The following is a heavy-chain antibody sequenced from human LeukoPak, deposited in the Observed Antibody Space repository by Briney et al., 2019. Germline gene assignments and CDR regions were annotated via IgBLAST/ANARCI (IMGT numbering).Heavy chain of an antibody. CDR1: GGSISSGGHS. CDR3: ARQQANSYGSYYFDY. Sequence: NPSETLSLTCAVSGGSISSGGHSWSWIRQPPGKGLEWIGYIYYSGSTYYNPSLKSRLTISVDTSKNQFSLKLSSVTAADTAVYYCARQQANSYGSYYFDYWGQGTLVTVSS. D-gene: IGHD5-18*01. V-gene: IGHV4-30-4*07. J-gene: IGHJ4*02. CDR2: IYYSGST.